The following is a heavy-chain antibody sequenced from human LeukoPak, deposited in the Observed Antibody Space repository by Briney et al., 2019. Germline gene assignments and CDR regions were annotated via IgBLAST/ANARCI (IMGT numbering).Heavy chain of an antibody. CDR2: INPNSGGT. V-gene: IGHV1-2*02. D-gene: IGHD3-22*01. CDR1: GYTFTGYY. Sequence: ASVKVSCKASGYTFTGYYMHWVQQAPGQGLEWMGWINPNSGGTNYAQKFQGRVTMTRDTSISTAYMELSRLRSDDAAVYYCARGRLRDSSGYYLYYWGQGTLVTVSS. J-gene: IGHJ4*02. CDR3: ARGRLRDSSGYYLYY.